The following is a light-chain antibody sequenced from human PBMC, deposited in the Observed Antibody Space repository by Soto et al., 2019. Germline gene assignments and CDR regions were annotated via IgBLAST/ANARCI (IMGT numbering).Light chain of an antibody. J-gene: IGLJ1*01. CDR2: EVT. CDR1: SSDVGGYNY. CDR3: SSYTSSNTSV. V-gene: IGLV2-14*01. Sequence: SALTQPASGAGPGGQSITNSCTGTSSDVGGYNYVSWYQQNPGKAPKLMIYEVTNRPSGVSNRFSGSKSGNTASLTISGLQAEDEADYSCSSYTSSNTSVFGSGPKATVL.